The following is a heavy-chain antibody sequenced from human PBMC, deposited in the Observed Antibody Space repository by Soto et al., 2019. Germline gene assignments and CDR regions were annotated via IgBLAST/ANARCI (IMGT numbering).Heavy chain of an antibody. V-gene: IGHV4-39*01. CDR3: ANSYGDYVSY. D-gene: IGHD4-17*01. Sequence: WETLSLTCTVSGGSISSSTYYWGWIRQPPGKGLEWIGSIYYSGSTYYNPSLKSRVTISVDTSKNQFSLKLSSVTAADTAVYYCANSYGDYVSYWGQGTLVTVSS. CDR1: GGSISSSTYY. J-gene: IGHJ4*02. CDR2: IYYSGST.